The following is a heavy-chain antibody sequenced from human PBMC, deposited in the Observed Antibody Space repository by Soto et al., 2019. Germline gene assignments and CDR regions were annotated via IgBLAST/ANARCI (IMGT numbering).Heavy chain of an antibody. J-gene: IGHJ6*02. Sequence: GGSLRLSCAASGFTFSGYAMSWVRQAPGKGLEWVSAISGSGGSTYYADSVKGRFTISRDNSKNTLYLQMNSLRAEDTAVYYCAKVMGGESRTGWLQPPLYYYYGMDVWGQGTTVTVSS. CDR1: GFTFSGYA. V-gene: IGHV3-23*01. CDR2: ISGSGGST. CDR3: AKVMGGESRTGWLQPPLYYYYGMDV. D-gene: IGHD5-12*01.